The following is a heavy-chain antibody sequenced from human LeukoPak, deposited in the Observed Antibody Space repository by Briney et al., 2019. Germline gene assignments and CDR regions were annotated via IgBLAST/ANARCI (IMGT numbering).Heavy chain of an antibody. CDR2: ISSSSSYI. CDR3: AREGRYYDSSGYSSFDY. J-gene: IGHJ4*02. CDR1: GFTFSSYS. Sequence: PGGSLRLSCAASGFTFSSYSMNWVRQAPGKGLEWVSSISSSSSYIYYADSVKGRFTISRDNAKNSLYLQMNSLRAEDTAVYYCAREGRYYDSSGYSSFDYWGQGTLVTVSS. V-gene: IGHV3-21*01. D-gene: IGHD3-22*01.